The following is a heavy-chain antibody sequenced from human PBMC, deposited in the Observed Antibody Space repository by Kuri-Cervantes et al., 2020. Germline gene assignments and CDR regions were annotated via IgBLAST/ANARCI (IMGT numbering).Heavy chain of an antibody. V-gene: IGHV3-30*02. Sequence: GESLKTSCAASGFTFSSYGMHWVRQAPGKGLEWVAFIRYDGSNKYYADSVKGRFTISRDNSKNTLYLQMNSLRAEDTAVYYCAKRDGTGTVYYYYYMDVWGKGTTVTVSS. D-gene: IGHD1-1*01. CDR3: AKRDGTGTVYYYYYMDV. J-gene: IGHJ6*03. CDR2: IRYDGSNK. CDR1: GFTFSSYG.